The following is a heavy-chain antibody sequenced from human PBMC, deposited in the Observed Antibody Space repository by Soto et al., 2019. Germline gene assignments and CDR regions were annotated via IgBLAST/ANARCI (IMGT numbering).Heavy chain of an antibody. V-gene: IGHV3-30-3*01. J-gene: IGHJ6*02. Sequence: PGGSLRLSCAASGFTFSSYAMHWVRQAPGKGLEWVAVISYDGSNKYYADSVKGRFTISRDNSKNTLYLQMNSLRAEDTAVYYCASSLRGCSYVTRSYAMDVWGQGTTVTVSS. CDR2: ISYDGSNK. CDR1: GFTFSSYA. D-gene: IGHD5-18*01. CDR3: ASSLRGCSYVTRSYAMDV.